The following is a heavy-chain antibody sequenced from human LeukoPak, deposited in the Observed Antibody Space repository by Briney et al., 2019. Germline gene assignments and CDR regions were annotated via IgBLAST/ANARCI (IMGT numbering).Heavy chain of an antibody. Sequence: SQTLSLTCTVSGGSINSGSYYWSWIRQPAGKGLEWIGRIYTRGSIDYNPSLKSRVTISVDTSTNQFSLKLSSVTAADTAVYYCARATWPLCYFDFWGQGILVTVSS. CDR3: ARATWPLCYFDF. CDR2: IYTRGSI. CDR1: GGSINSGSYY. V-gene: IGHV4-61*02. J-gene: IGHJ4*02. D-gene: IGHD3-10*01.